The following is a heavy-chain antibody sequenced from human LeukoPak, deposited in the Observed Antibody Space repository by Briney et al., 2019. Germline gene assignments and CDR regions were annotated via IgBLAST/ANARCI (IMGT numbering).Heavy chain of an antibody. CDR3: ARKFLGSRGYYFDY. Sequence: ASVKVSCKASGYTFTSYDINWVRQATGQGLEWLGWMNPNTGNTGYAQKFQGRVTMTRDTSISTAYMELSSLRSDDTAVYYCARKFLGSRGYYFDYWGQGTLVTVSS. CDR2: MNPNTGNT. D-gene: IGHD3-10*01. CDR1: GYTFTSYD. J-gene: IGHJ4*02. V-gene: IGHV1-8*01.